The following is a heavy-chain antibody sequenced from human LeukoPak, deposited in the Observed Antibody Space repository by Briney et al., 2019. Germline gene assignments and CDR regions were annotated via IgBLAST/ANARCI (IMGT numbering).Heavy chain of an antibody. J-gene: IGHJ4*02. D-gene: IGHD3-22*01. CDR2: ISSSSSYI. V-gene: IGHV3-21*01. CDR1: GFTFSSYW. Sequence: GGSLRLSCAASGFTFSSYWMSWARQAPGKGLEWVSAISSSSSYIYYADSVKGRFTISRDNTKNSMYLQMNSLRAEDTAVYYCARDTGYYDSSGYYGTNLDYWGQGTLVIVSS. CDR3: ARDTGYYDSSGYYGTNLDY.